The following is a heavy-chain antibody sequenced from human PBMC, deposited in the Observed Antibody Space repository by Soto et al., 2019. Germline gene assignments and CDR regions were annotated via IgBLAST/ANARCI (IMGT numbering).Heavy chain of an antibody. CDR1: GVSISSKRYS. CDR3: AKLAGYCSGNSCHGDYAMDV. V-gene: IGHV4-39*01. Sequence: SETVSLSCSVPGVSISSKRYSWGWIRQPPGKGLEWIGTFYYSENTYYNPSLKSRVTISVDTSKNQFSLKLSSVTAADTAVYYCAKLAGYCSGNSCHGDYAMDVWGQGTTVT. J-gene: IGHJ6*02. CDR2: FYYSENT. D-gene: IGHD2-2*01.